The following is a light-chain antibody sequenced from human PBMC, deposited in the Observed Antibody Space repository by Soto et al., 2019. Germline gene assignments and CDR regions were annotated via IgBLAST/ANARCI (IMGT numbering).Light chain of an antibody. CDR2: KAS. Sequence: DIQMTQSPSTLSASVGDRVTITCRASQSISSWVAWYQQKPGKAPKLPIYKASSLESGVPSRFSGSGSGTEFTLTSSSLQPDDFATYYCQQYNSYSLTFGGGTKVDI. CDR3: QQYNSYSLT. V-gene: IGKV1-5*03. CDR1: QSISSW. J-gene: IGKJ4*01.